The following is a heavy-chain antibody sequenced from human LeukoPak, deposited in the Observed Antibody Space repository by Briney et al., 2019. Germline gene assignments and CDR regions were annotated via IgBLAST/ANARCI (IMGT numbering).Heavy chain of an antibody. D-gene: IGHD4-17*01. J-gene: IGHJ6*03. Sequence: SETLSLTCTVSGGSISSSSYYWGWIRQPPGKGLEWIGSIYYSGSTYYNPSLKSRATISVDTSKNQFSLKLSSVTAADTAVYYCARQTTVTTYGSYYYYMDVWGKGTTVTVSS. CDR2: IYYSGST. CDR1: GGSISSSSYY. CDR3: ARQTTVTTYGSYYYYMDV. V-gene: IGHV4-39*01.